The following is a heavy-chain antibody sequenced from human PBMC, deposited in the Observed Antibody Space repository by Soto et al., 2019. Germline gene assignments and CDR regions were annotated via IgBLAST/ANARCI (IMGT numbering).Heavy chain of an antibody. Sequence: GESLKISCQGFGYTFTNYWIVWVRQMPGKGLEWMGIIYPRDSHTTYNPSFQGQVTISADRSLNSAFLQWNTLKASDTATYYCARFEATSGINAFDISGPGKLVTLSS. V-gene: IGHV5-51*01. CDR3: ARFEATSGINAFDI. CDR2: IYPRDSHT. J-gene: IGHJ3*02. D-gene: IGHD1-1*01. CDR1: GYTFTNYW.